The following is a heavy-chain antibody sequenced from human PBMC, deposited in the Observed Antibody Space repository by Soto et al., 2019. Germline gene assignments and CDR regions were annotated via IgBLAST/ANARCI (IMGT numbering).Heavy chain of an antibody. CDR1: GGTFSSYA. Sequence: EASVKVSCKASGGTFSSYAIDWVRQAPGQGLEWMGGIIPIFGTADYAQKFQGRVTITADESTSTAYMELSSLRSEDTAVYYCARGQTGGGWGYYFDYWGQGTLVTVSS. CDR2: IIPIFGTA. V-gene: IGHV1-69*13. D-gene: IGHD3-16*01. CDR3: ARGQTGGGWGYYFDY. J-gene: IGHJ4*02.